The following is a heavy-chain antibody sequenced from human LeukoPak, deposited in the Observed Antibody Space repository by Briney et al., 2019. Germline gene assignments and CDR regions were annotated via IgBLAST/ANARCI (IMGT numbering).Heavy chain of an antibody. Sequence: AGSLRLSCAASGFTFSSYSMNWVRQAPGEGLEWVSSISSSSSYIYYTDSVKGRFTISRDNAKNSLYLQMNSLRAEDTAVYYCARALYGSGSYYYWGQGTLVTVSS. J-gene: IGHJ4*02. CDR3: ARALYGSGSYYY. V-gene: IGHV3-21*01. D-gene: IGHD3-10*01. CDR2: ISSSSSYI. CDR1: GFTFSSYS.